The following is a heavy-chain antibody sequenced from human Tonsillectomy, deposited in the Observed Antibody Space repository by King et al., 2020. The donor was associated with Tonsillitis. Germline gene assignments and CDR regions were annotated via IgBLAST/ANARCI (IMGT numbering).Heavy chain of an antibody. CDR3: AKGGSTSAYDYYYYYYGMDV. D-gene: IGHD2-2*01. CDR1: GFTFNSYA. J-gene: IGHJ6*02. Sequence: VQLVESGGGLVQPGGSLRLSCAASGFTFNSYAITWGRPSPGKWLEWVSAIGGSGGVQYYSGSVRGRFTISWDNSKNTLYLQMNSLRAEDTAVYYCAKGGSTSAYDYYYYYYGMDVWGQGTTVTVSS. V-gene: IGHV3-23*04. CDR2: IGGSGGVQ.